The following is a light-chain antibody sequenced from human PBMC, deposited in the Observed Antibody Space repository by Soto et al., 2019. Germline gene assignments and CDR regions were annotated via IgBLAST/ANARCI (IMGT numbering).Light chain of an antibody. CDR2: SNS. Sequence: QPVLTQPPSASGTLGQRVTMSCSGSKSNIGGNSVNWFQQLPRTVPKLVIYSNSERPSGVPDRFSGSRSGTSASLAISGLQAEDEADYYCAVWDDSLNGWLFGGGTKVTVL. V-gene: IGLV1-44*01. J-gene: IGLJ3*02. CDR1: KSNIGGNS. CDR3: AVWDDSLNGWL.